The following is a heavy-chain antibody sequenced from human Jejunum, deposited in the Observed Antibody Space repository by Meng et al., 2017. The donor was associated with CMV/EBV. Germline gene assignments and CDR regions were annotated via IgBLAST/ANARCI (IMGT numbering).Heavy chain of an antibody. CDR1: GFAFSRYA. CDR2: ISGSGGST. D-gene: IGHD4-17*01. V-gene: IGHV3-23*01. CDR3: AKDLYGDYVGGSDY. Sequence: ASGFAFSRYAMSWVRQAPGKGLCWVSAISGSGGSTYSADSVKSRFTISRDNSKNTLYLHMNSLSAAAKAVYYCAKDLYGDYVGGSDYWGQGTLVTVSS. J-gene: IGHJ4*02.